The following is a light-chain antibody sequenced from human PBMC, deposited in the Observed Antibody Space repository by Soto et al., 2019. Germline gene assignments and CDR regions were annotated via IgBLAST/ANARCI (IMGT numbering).Light chain of an antibody. CDR3: QQYYSYPWT. V-gene: IGKV1-5*03. CDR1: QSISTW. J-gene: IGKJ1*01. CDR2: KAS. Sequence: DIQMTQSPSTLSASVGDRVTITCRASQSISTWLAWYQQKPGKAPNLLIYKASSLDSAVPSRFSGSGSGTEFTLTISSLQPDDFATYDCQQYYSYPWTFGQGTEVETK.